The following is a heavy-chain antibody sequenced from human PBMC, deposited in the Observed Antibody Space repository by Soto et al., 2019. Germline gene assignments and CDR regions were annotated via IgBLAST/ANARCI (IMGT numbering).Heavy chain of an antibody. J-gene: IGHJ4*02. CDR1: GGSVSSGSYY. Sequence: SETLSLTCTVSGGSVSSGSYYWSWIRQPPGKGLEWIGYIYYSGSTNYNPSLKSRVTISVDTSKNQFSLKLSSVTAADTAVYYCARPISGWSGGLFDYWGQGTLVTVSS. D-gene: IGHD6-19*01. CDR2: IYYSGST. CDR3: ARPISGWSGGLFDY. V-gene: IGHV4-61*01.